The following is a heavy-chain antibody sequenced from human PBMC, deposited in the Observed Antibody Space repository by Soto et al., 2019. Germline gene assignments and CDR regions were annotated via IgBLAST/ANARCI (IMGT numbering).Heavy chain of an antibody. D-gene: IGHD6-13*01. J-gene: IGHJ6*02. CDR2: IIPIFGTA. Sequence: QVQLVQSGAEVKKPGSSVKVSCKASGGTFSSYAISWVRQAPGQGLEWMGGIIPIFGTANYAQKFQGRVTITADESTSTAYRELSSLRSEDTAVYYCARGHIAAAGLYYYGMDVWGQGTTVTVSS. V-gene: IGHV1-69*01. CDR1: GGTFSSYA. CDR3: ARGHIAAAGLYYYGMDV.